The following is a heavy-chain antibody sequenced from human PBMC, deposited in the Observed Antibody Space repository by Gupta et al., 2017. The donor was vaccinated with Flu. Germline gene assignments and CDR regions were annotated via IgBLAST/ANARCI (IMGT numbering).Heavy chain of an antibody. J-gene: IGHJ4*02. D-gene: IGHD5-12*01. Sequence: QVDLVDSGGGVVSPGKSPRLPCAASGFTFSSSGMHWVRQPPGKGPEWLAFIWYNAVNTYYADSVKGRFTISRDNSANMLYLQMDDLRVEDTAIYFCARALPVPYSGYVFDYWGQGNLVTVS. CDR2: IWYNAVNT. CDR3: ARALPVPYSGYVFDY. CDR1: GFTFSSSG. V-gene: IGHV3-33*01.